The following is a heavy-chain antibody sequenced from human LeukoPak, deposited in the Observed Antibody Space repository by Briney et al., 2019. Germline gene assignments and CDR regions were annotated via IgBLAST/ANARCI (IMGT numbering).Heavy chain of an antibody. CDR1: GGSISSGYYY. CDR2: IYTNGST. V-gene: IGHV4-61*02. Sequence: SETLSLTCTVSGGSISSGYYYWSWIRQPAGKGLEWIGRIYTNGSTNYNPSLKSRITISVDTSKNQFSLKLSSVTAADTDVYYCARDGFLGGGDNTRAVDYWGXGTXVXVSS. D-gene: IGHD2-21*02. CDR3: ARDGFLGGGDNTRAVDY. J-gene: IGHJ4*02.